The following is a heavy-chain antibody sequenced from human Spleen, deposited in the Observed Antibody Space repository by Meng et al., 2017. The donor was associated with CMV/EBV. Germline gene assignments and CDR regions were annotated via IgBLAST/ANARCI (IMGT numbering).Heavy chain of an antibody. CDR1: GGSFSGYY. CDR2: INHSRST. CDR3: ARAGSGYDYPLDY. D-gene: IGHD5-12*01. J-gene: IGHJ4*02. V-gene: IGHV4-34*01. Sequence: SETLSLTCAVYGGSFSGYYWSWIRQPPGKGLEWIGEINHSRSTNYNPSLKSRVTISVDTSKNQFSLKLSSVTAADTAVYYCARAGSGYDYPLDYWGQGTLVTVSS.